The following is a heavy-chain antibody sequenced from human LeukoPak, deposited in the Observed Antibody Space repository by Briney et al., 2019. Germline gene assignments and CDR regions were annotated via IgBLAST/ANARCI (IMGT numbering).Heavy chain of an antibody. Sequence: PGGSLRLSCAASGFTFSSYGMHWVRQTPGKGLEWVTFIRYDGSNKYYADSVKGRFTISRDNSKNTLYLQMNSLRAEDTAVYYCAKDSESLPITGMTFSSYWGQGTLVTVSS. CDR2: IRYDGSNK. V-gene: IGHV3-30*02. J-gene: IGHJ4*02. CDR1: GFTFSSYG. D-gene: IGHD1-20*01. CDR3: AKDSESLPITGMTFSSY.